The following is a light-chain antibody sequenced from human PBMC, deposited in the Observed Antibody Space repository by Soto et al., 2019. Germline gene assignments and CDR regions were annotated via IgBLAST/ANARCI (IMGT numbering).Light chain of an antibody. CDR3: QQYNNWPPRT. CDR1: QSISNS. CDR2: GAS. J-gene: IGKJ2*01. Sequence: EIVMTQSPASLSVSPGETATLSCRASQSISNSLAWYQQKPGQAPSLLIYGASTRATGIPARFSGSGSGTEFTLTISILQSEDSALYYCQQYNNWPPRTFGQGTKVDIK. V-gene: IGKV3-15*01.